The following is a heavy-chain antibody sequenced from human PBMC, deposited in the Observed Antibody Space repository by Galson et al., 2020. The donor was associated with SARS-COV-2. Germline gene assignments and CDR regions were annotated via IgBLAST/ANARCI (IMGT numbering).Heavy chain of an antibody. CDR1: GASISSGSYY. V-gene: IGHV4-61*02. D-gene: IGHD3-3*01. Sequence: SETLSLTCTVSGASISSGSYYWSWIRQPDGKGLEWLGRIYKSGNTNYNPSLWSQVTISVDTSKNQFSLKLTSVTAADTAVYYCARGNSPCVTIFGVLTGTCGMDVWGQGTTVTVSS. CDR3: ARGNSPCVTIFGVLTGTCGMDV. CDR2: IYKSGNT. J-gene: IGHJ6*02.